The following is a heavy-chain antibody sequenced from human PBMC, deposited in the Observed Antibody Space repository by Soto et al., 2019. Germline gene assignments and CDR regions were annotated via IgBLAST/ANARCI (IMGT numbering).Heavy chain of an antibody. CDR2: ISAYNGDT. CDR3: ARNGTGQPLDY. V-gene: IGHV1-18*04. D-gene: IGHD1-1*01. J-gene: IGHJ4*02. Sequence: ASVKVSCKASGFTFVKYGFTWVRQAHGQGLEWTGWISAYNGDTHYAQKLQGRVTLTTDTSASTAYMELRSLRSDDTAVYYCARNGTGQPLDYWGQGALVTVSS. CDR1: GFTFVKYG.